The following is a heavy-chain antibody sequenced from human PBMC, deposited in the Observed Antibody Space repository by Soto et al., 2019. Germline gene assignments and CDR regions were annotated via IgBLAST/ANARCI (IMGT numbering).Heavy chain of an antibody. Sequence: GASLPISCQGSGYSFTSYWIGWVRQMPGKGLEWMGIIYPGDSDTRYSPSFQGQVTISADKSISTAYLQWSSLKTEDTAVYYCTQTLHFGYLTDYGMDVWGQGTKVT. CDR2: IYPGDSDT. D-gene: IGHD3-22*01. J-gene: IGHJ6*02. CDR1: GYSFTSYW. V-gene: IGHV5-51*01. CDR3: TQTLHFGYLTDYGMDV.